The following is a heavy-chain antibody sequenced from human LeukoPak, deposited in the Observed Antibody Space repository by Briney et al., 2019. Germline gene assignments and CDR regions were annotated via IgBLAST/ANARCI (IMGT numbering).Heavy chain of an antibody. J-gene: IGHJ4*02. Sequence: ASVKVSCKASGYTFTGYYMHWVRQAPGQGLEWMGWINPNSGGTNYAQKFQGRVTMTRDTSISTAYMELSSLRSEDTAVYYCATYYYDSTDPKTIDYWGQGTLVTVSS. CDR3: ATYYYDSTDPKTIDY. V-gene: IGHV1-2*02. CDR2: INPNSGGT. D-gene: IGHD3-22*01. CDR1: GYTFTGYY.